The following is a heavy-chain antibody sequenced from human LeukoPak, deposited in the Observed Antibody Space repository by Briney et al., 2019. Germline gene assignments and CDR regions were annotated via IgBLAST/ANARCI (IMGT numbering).Heavy chain of an antibody. Sequence: GGSLRLSCAASGFTFSSYSMNWVRQAPGKGLEWVSSISSSSSYIYYADSVKGRFTISRDNAKNSLYLQMNSLRAEDTAVYYCARETPEYDYVWGSYGVGYMDVWGKGTTVTVSS. CDR2: ISSSSSYI. D-gene: IGHD3-16*01. V-gene: IGHV3-21*01. CDR1: GFTFSSYS. J-gene: IGHJ6*03. CDR3: ARETPEYDYVWGSYGVGYMDV.